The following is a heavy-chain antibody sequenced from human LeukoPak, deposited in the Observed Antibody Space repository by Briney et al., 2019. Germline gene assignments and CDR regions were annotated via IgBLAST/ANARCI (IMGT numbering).Heavy chain of an antibody. CDR3: ASDNSSRGDDWFDP. CDR1: GGSISSSNW. D-gene: IGHD6-13*01. V-gene: IGHV4-4*02. CDR2: IYHSGST. Sequence: SGTLSLTCAVSGGSISSSNWWSWVRQPPGKGLEWIGKIYHSGSTNYNPSLKSRVTIPVDKSKNQFSLKLSSVTAADTAVYYCASDNSSRGDDWFDPWGQGTLVTVSS. J-gene: IGHJ5*02.